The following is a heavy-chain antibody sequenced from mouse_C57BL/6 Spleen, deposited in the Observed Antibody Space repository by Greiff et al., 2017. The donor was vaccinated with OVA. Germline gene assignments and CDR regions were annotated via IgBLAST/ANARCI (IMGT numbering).Heavy chain of an antibody. J-gene: IGHJ1*03. D-gene: IGHD1-1*01. CDR1: GYTFTSYW. CDR2: IDPNSGGT. Sequence: QVQLQQPGAELVKPGASVKLSCKASGYTFTSYWMHWVKQRPGRGLEWIGRIDPNSGGTKYNEKFKSQATLTVDKPASTAYMQLSSRTSEDSAVYYCARWGLITTVVATDWYVDVWGTGTTVTVSS. CDR3: ARWGLITTVVATDWYVDV. V-gene: IGHV1-72*01.